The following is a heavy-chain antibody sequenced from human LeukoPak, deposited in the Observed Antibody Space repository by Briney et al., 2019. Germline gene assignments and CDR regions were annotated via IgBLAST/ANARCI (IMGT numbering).Heavy chain of an antibody. CDR2: ISSSSSYI. Sequence: GSLRLSCAASGFTFSSYSMNWVRQAPGKGLEWVSSISSSSSYIYYADSVKGRFTISRDNAKNSLYLQMNSLRAEDTAVYYCASYCSSTSCYGIGADYWGQGTLVTVSS. CDR1: GFTFSSYS. D-gene: IGHD2-2*01. V-gene: IGHV3-21*01. CDR3: ASYCSSTSCYGIGADY. J-gene: IGHJ4*02.